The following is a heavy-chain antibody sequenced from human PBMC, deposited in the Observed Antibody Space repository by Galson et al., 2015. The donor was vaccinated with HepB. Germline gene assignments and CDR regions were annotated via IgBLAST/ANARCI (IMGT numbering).Heavy chain of an antibody. CDR2: IYYSGST. Sequence: SETLSLTCTVSGGSISSYYWSWIRQPPGKGLEWIGYIYYSGSTNYNPSLKSRVTISVDTSKNQFSLKLSSVTAADTAVYYCARERVDYGENWFDPWGQGTLVTVSS. CDR1: GGSISSYY. J-gene: IGHJ5*02. CDR3: ARERVDYGENWFDP. V-gene: IGHV4-59*01. D-gene: IGHD4-17*01.